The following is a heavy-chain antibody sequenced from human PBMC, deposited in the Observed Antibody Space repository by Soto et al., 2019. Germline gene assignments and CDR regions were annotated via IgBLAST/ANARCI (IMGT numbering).Heavy chain of an antibody. Sequence: QVQLVQSGAEVKKPGASVKVSCKASGYTFTGYAIQWVRQAPGQRLEWMGWINTAKDNTKYSQKFQGRVTITRDTSASIVYMELSSLRSEDTAVYYCARGSSWSYFDYWGQGTLVTVSS. J-gene: IGHJ4*02. CDR2: INTAKDNT. CDR3: ARGSSWSYFDY. CDR1: GYTFTGYA. V-gene: IGHV1-3*04. D-gene: IGHD6-13*01.